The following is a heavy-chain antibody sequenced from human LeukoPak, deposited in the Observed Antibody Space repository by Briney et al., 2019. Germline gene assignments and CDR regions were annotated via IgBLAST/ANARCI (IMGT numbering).Heavy chain of an antibody. Sequence: SETLSLTCAVYGGSFSGYYWSWIRQPPGKGLEWIGETNHSGSTNYNPSLKSRVTISVDTSKNQFSLELSSVTAADTAVYYCARGNTPDYYGSGSYYSYFDYWGQGTLVTVSS. CDR3: ARGNTPDYYGSGSYYSYFDY. D-gene: IGHD3-10*01. CDR1: GGSFSGYY. V-gene: IGHV4-34*01. CDR2: TNHSGST. J-gene: IGHJ4*02.